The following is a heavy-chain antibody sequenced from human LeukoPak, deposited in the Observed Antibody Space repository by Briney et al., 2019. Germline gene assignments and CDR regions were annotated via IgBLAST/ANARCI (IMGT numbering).Heavy chain of an antibody. Sequence: PGGSLRLSCAASGFTFSSYGMHWVRQAPGKGLEWVAVISYDGSNKYYADSVKGRFTISRDNSKNTLYLQMNSLRAEDTAVYYCAKAHRTCGLDFDYWGQGILATVSS. V-gene: IGHV3-30*18. D-gene: IGHD2-21*01. CDR1: GFTFSSYG. CDR2: ISYDGSNK. CDR3: AKAHRTCGLDFDY. J-gene: IGHJ4*02.